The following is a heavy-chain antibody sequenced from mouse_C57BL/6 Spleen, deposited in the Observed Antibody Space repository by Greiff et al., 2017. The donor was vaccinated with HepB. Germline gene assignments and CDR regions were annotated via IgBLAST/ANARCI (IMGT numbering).Heavy chain of an antibody. CDR3: ASLIYYDYYFDY. J-gene: IGHJ2*01. CDR1: GYTFTSYW. V-gene: IGHV1-64*01. Sequence: QVQLQQPGAELVKPGASVKLSCKASGYTFTSYWMHWVKQRPGQGLEWIGMIHPNSGSTNYNEKFKSKATLTVDKSSSTAYMQLSSLTSEDSAVYYCASLIYYDYYFDYWGQGTTLTVSS. CDR2: IHPNSGST. D-gene: IGHD2-4*01.